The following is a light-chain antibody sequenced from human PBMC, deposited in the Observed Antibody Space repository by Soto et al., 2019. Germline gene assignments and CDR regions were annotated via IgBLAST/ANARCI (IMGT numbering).Light chain of an antibody. Sequence: DLPMTQSPSFLSASVGDRVSITCRASQTINRFLNWYQQKPGKAPRLLIHSASILESGLPSRISGSGSGTDFTLTISGLQPEDFATYYCQQTDSIPYTFGQGTKLAIK. J-gene: IGKJ2*01. CDR2: SAS. CDR3: QQTDSIPYT. CDR1: QTINRF. V-gene: IGKV1-39*01.